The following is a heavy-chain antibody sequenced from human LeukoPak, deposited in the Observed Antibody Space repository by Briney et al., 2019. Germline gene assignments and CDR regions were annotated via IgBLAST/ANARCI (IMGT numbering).Heavy chain of an antibody. D-gene: IGHD3-10*01. V-gene: IGHV3-11*06. CDR1: GFTFSDCY. CDR2: ITNRGTYT. CDR3: AVALSGSYVYCHTMDV. J-gene: IGHJ6*02. Sequence: GGSLRLSCTASGFTFSDCYMSWIRQAPGKGLEWVSYITNRGTYTNYADSVKGRFTISRDNAKNSLFLQMNNLGAEDTAVYYCAVALSGSYVYCHTMDVWGQGTTVTVSS.